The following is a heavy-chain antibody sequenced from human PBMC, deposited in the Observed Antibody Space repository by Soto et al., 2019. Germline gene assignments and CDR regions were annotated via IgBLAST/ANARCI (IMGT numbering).Heavy chain of an antibody. CDR1: GDGGSSNSAA. CDR2: TYYRSRWYN. D-gene: IGHD1-7*01. V-gene: IGHV6-1*01. J-gene: IGHJ6*03. CDR3: AGTTSHQWYYMDV. Sequence: PSQTLSLTCAISGDGGSSNSAAWNWIRLSPSRGLEWLARTYYRSRWYNDYAVSVRSRITVNPDTSKNQFSLQLTSVTPEDTAVYYCAGTTSHQWYYMDVWGKGTTVTVSS.